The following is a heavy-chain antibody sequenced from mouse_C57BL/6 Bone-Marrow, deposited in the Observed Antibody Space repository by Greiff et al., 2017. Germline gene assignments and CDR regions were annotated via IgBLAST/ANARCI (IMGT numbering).Heavy chain of an antibody. J-gene: IGHJ4*01. CDR3: ARYDYADAMDY. CDR2: IDPSDSYT. CDR1: GYTFTSYW. D-gene: IGHD2-4*01. Sequence: QVQLQQPGAELVMPGASVKLSCKASGYTFTSYWMHWVKQRPGKGLEWIGEIDPSDSYTNYNQKFKGKSTLTVDKSSSTAYMQLSSLTSEDSAVYYCARYDYADAMDYWGQGTSVTVSS. V-gene: IGHV1-69*01.